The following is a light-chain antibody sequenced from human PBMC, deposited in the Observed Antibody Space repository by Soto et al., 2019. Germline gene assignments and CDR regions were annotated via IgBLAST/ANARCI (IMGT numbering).Light chain of an antibody. J-gene: IGLJ3*02. CDR2: EVT. V-gene: IGLV2-14*01. CDR1: SSDIGGYNY. Sequence: QSALTQPASVSGSPGQSITISFTGTSSDIGGYNYVSWYQQYPGKAPKLMIYEVTNRPSGVSNRFSGSKYGNTASLTISGLQSEDEADYYCSSYRNTDTLVFGGGTKVTVL. CDR3: SSYRNTDTLV.